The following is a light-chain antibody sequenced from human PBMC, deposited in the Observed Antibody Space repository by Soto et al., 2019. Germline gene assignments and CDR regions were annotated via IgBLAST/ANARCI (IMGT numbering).Light chain of an antibody. V-gene: IGKV3-20*01. J-gene: IGKJ2*01. CDR3: QQYGSSYA. Sequence: EIVLTQSPDTLALSPGERATLSCRASQSVTSNYLAWYQQKPGQAPRLLIFGISSRATGIPDRFSGSGSGTDFTLTIARLEREDFAVYSCQQYGSSYAFGQGTKLEIK. CDR2: GIS. CDR1: QSVTSNY.